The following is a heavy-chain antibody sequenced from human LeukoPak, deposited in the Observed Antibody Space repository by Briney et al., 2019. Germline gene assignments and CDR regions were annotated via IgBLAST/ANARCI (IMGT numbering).Heavy chain of an antibody. CDR3: ARGAVGYNYGDAFDI. V-gene: IGHV1-69*06. CDR2: IIPIFDTS. CDR1: GGYFTSYV. D-gene: IGHD5-18*01. J-gene: IGHJ3*02. Sequence: ASVKVSCKASGGYFTSYVISWVRQAPGQGLEWMGGIIPIFDTSNYAQKFQGRVTIIVDKSTSTAYMELSSLRPEDTAVYYCARGAVGYNYGDAFDIWGQGTMVTVSS.